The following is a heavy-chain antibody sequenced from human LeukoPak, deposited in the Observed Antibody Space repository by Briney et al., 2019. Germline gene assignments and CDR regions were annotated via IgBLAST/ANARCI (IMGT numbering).Heavy chain of an antibody. V-gene: IGHV3-21*01. J-gene: IGHJ3*02. D-gene: IGHD1-26*01. CDR2: ISSSSSYI. CDR1: GFTFSSYS. Sequence: GGSLRLSCAASGFTFSSYSMNWVRQAPGKGLEWVSSISSSSSYIYYADSVKGGFTISRDNAKNSLYLQMNSLRAEDTAVYYCARGWERGAFDIWGQGTMVTVSS. CDR3: ARGWERGAFDI.